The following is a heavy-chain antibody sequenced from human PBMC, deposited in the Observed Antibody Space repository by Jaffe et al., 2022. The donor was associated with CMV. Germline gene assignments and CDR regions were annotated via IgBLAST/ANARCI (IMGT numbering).Heavy chain of an antibody. J-gene: IGHJ4*02. D-gene: IGHD3-22*01. CDR2: ISSSGNT. CDR3: AGGESSGYYYGFDF. Sequence: QVQLQDSGPELVKPSETLSRTCTVSRGSISGYHWNWIRQPPGKGLEWLGSISSSGNTEYNPSLRGRITLAVDTTKSQFSLKLTSVTAADTAIYYCAGGESSGYYYGFDFWGQGTLVTVSS. CDR1: RGSISGYH. V-gene: IGHV4-59*01.